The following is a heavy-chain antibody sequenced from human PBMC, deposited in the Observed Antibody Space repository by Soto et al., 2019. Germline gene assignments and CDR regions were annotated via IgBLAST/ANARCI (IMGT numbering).Heavy chain of an antibody. V-gene: IGHV4-59*11. CDR3: ARDGREASGMDV. CDR1: AGSLSSHY. D-gene: IGHD1-26*01. Sequence: PSETLSLTCTVSAGSLSSHYWTWALQSPGKGLEWIGHIYYRGSTTYNPSLRSRSTISVDTSNNQFSLKLNSVTTADTAVYYCARDGREASGMDVWGQGTKVTVSS. CDR2: IYYRGST. J-gene: IGHJ6*02.